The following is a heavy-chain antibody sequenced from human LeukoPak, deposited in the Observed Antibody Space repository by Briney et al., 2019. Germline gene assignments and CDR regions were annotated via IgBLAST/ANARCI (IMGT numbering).Heavy chain of an antibody. CDR1: GDSIRSYY. D-gene: IGHD5-18*01. Sequence: SETLSLTCTVSGDSIRSYYWSWIRQPPGKGLEWIGYIFYSGSTNYNPSLKSRVSISVDTSKNQFSLKLSSVTAADTAVYYCARVRDTAMVVGNYYFDYWGQGTLVTVSS. V-gene: IGHV4-59*12. CDR2: IFYSGST. CDR3: ARVRDTAMVVGNYYFDY. J-gene: IGHJ4*02.